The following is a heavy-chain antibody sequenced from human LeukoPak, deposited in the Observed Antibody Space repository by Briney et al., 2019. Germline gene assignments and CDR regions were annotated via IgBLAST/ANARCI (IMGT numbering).Heavy chain of an antibody. D-gene: IGHD5-18*01. CDR2: IKSKTDGGTT. CDR1: GFTFSNAW. V-gene: IGHV3-15*01. J-gene: IGHJ4*02. Sequence: GGSLRLSCAASGFTFSNAWMSWVRQAPGKGLEWVGRIKSKTDGGTTDYAAPVKGRFTISRDDSKNTLYLQMNSLKTEDTAVYYCTTVRLWTPYYFDYWGQGTLVTVSS. CDR3: TTVRLWTPYYFDY.